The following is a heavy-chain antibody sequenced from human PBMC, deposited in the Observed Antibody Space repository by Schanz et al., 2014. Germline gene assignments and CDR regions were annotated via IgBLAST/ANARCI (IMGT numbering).Heavy chain of an antibody. CDR1: GFTFNDYW. CDR3: ARDGGRDGYNLAFDV. J-gene: IGHJ3*01. Sequence: VQLVESGGGLVQPGGSLRLSCAASGFTFNDYWMHWVRQAPGKGLVWVSRINSDGRSTNYADSVKGRFIISRDSSKNTLFLQMNSLRAEDTAVYFCARDGGRDGYNLAFDVWGQGTLVTVSS. CDR2: INSDGRST. D-gene: IGHD5-12*01. V-gene: IGHV3-74*01.